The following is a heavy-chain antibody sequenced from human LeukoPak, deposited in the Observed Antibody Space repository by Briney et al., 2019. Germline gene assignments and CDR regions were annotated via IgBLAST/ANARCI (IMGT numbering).Heavy chain of an antibody. CDR2: IYYSGST. Sequence: PSETLSLTCTVSGGSISSSSYYWGWLRQPPGKGLEWIGSIYYSGSTYYNPSLKSRVTISVDTSKNQFSLKLSSVTAADTAVYYCARARSMDSSWYFDYWGQGTLVTVSS. J-gene: IGHJ4*02. CDR3: ARARSMDSSWYFDY. D-gene: IGHD6-13*01. CDR1: GGSISSSSYY. V-gene: IGHV4-39*07.